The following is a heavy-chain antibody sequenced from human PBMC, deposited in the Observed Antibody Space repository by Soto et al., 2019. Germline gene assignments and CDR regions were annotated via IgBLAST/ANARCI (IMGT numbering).Heavy chain of an antibody. J-gene: IGHJ3*02. CDR2: IDPSDSYT. V-gene: IGHV5-10-1*01. D-gene: IGHD1-26*01. CDR1: GYSFTSYL. Sequence: GESLKISFKGSGYSFTSYLISWVRQMPGKGLEWMGRIDPSDSYTNYSPSFQGHVTISADKAISTAYLQWSSLKASDTAMYYCARSLGGSPTDAFDIWGQGTMVTVSS. CDR3: ARSLGGSPTDAFDI.